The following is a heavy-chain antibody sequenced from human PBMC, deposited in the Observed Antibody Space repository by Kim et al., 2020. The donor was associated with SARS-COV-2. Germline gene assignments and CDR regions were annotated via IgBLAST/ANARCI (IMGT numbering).Heavy chain of an antibody. CDR2: IYPSDSDT. CDR1: GYSFISYW. CDR3: ARRYSLALPDAFDV. V-gene: IGHV5-51*01. J-gene: IGHJ3*01. Sequence: GESLKISCEASGYSFISYWIGWVRQMPGKGLEWMGMIYPSDSDTRYSPSFQGHVTISADKSIRIAYLQWSSLKASDTAMYYCARRYSLALPDAFDVWGQGTMVTVSS. D-gene: IGHD2-15*01.